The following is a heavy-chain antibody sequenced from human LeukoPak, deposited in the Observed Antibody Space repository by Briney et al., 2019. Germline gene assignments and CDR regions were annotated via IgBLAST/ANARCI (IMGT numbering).Heavy chain of an antibody. CDR2: ISDSGGST. V-gene: IGHV3-23*01. CDR1: GFKFDAYP. Sequence: GGSLRLSCAASGFKFDAYPMSWVRQAPGKGLEWVSSISDSGGSTHYAESVRGRFGLSRDNFEKTLYLQMNRLRAEDTAVYYCAKGKINHDGAFDIWGQGTRVIVAS. D-gene: IGHD1-14*01. J-gene: IGHJ3*02. CDR3: AKGKINHDGAFDI.